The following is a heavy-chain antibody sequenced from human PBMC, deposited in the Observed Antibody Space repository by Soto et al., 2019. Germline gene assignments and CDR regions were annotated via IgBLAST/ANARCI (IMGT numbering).Heavy chain of an antibody. CDR2: IYYSGST. Sequence: SETLSLTCTVSGGSISRGGYSWSWIRQHPGKGLEWIGDIYYSGSTYYNPSLKSRVTISVDTSKNQFSLKLSPVTGGDTAVFFCSKGRGNWNLDGMGGRGQGATVTVS. D-gene: IGHD1-7*01. CDR3: SKGRGNWNLDGMGG. CDR1: GGSISRGGYS. J-gene: IGHJ6*02. V-gene: IGHV4-31*03.